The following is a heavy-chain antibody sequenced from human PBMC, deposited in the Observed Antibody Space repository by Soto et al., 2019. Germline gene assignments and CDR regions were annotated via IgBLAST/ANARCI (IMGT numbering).Heavy chain of an antibody. V-gene: IGHV3-30-3*01. CDR3: AGPVDTAESNSVYGMDV. D-gene: IGHD5-18*01. Sequence: GGSLRLSCAASGFTFSSYAMHWVRQAPGKGLEWVAVISYDGSNKYYADSVKGRFTISRDDAKNSLYLQMNSLRAEDTAVYYCAGPVDTAESNSVYGMDVWGQGTTVTVSS. CDR2: ISYDGSNK. CDR1: GFTFSSYA. J-gene: IGHJ6*02.